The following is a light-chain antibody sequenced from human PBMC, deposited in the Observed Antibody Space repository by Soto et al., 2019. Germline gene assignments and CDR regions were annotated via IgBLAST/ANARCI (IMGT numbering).Light chain of an antibody. CDR2: DVS. Sequence: QSALTQPASVSGSPGQSITISCTGTSSDVGGYNYVSWYQQHPGKAPILMIYDVSNRPSGVSNRFSGSKSGNTASLTISGLQAEDEADYYCSSYTSSSTLPFGTGTKLTVL. V-gene: IGLV2-14*01. J-gene: IGLJ1*01. CDR1: SSDVGGYNY. CDR3: SSYTSSSTLP.